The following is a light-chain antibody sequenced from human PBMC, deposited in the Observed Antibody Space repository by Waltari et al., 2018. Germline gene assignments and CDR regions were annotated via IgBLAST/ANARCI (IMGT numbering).Light chain of an antibody. CDR1: QSVSNN. J-gene: IGKJ2*02. Sequence: ETVMIQSPATLSVSPGETVTLSCRASQSVSNNLAWYQQTPGQPPRLLIYAAFSRGNAIPARLGGSGSGTDFTLTISTLQSEDVGVYYCRQYHEWPCTFGQGTKLEI. CDR3: RQYHEWPCT. V-gene: IGKV3-15*01. CDR2: AAF.